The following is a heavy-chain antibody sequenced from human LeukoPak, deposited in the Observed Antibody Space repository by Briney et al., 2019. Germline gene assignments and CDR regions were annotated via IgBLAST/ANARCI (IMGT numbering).Heavy chain of an antibody. CDR1: GYIFTSYW. V-gene: IGHV5-51*01. CDR3: ARHVGIVVVPAAMPTYYYMDV. Sequence: GESLKISCKGSGYIFTSYWIGWVRQMPGKGLEWMGIIYPGDSDTRYSPSFQGQVTISADKSISTAYLQWSSLKASDTAMYYCARHVGIVVVPAAMPTYYYMDVWGKGTTVTVSS. CDR2: IYPGDSDT. D-gene: IGHD2-2*03. J-gene: IGHJ6*03.